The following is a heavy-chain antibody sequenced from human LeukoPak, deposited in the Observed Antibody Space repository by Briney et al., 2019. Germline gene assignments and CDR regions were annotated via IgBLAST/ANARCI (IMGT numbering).Heavy chain of an antibody. D-gene: IGHD1-26*01. Sequence: LRLSCAASGFTFSTYFMSWVRQPPGRGLEWIGYIYYTGSTNYSPSLESRVTTSIDMSKNQFSLKLSSVTAADTAVYYCARETYSGSQRGFDYWGQGTLVTVSS. J-gene: IGHJ4*02. CDR3: ARETYSGSQRGFDY. V-gene: IGHV4-30-4*08. CDR2: IYYTGST. CDR1: GFTFSTYF.